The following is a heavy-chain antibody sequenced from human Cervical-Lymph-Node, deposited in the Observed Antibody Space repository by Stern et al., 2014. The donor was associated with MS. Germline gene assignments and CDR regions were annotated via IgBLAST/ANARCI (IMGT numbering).Heavy chain of an antibody. Sequence: QVQLVESGAEVKKPGSSVKVSCKASGGTFSSYAISWVRQAPGQGLEWMGGIIPIFGTANYAQKFQGRVTITADESTSTAYMELSSLRCEEAGGGYCARGELKEGLVRGMDVWGQGTTVTVSS. V-gene: IGHV1-69*01. D-gene: IGHD1-26*01. J-gene: IGHJ6*02. CDR2: IIPIFGTA. CDR1: GGTFSSYA. CDR3: ARGELKEGLVRGMDV.